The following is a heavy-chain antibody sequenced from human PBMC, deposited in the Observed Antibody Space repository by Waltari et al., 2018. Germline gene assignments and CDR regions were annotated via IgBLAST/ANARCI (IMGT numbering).Heavy chain of an antibody. CDR2: IIPILGIA. D-gene: IGHD3-22*01. Sequence: QVQLVQSGAEVKKPGSSVTVSCKASGGTFSSYTISWVRQAPGQGLEWMGRIIPILGIANYAQKFQGRVTITADKSTSTAYMELSSLRSEDTAVYYCASLGGAYYYDSSGYGRDYWGQGTLVTVSS. J-gene: IGHJ4*02. CDR3: ASLGGAYYYDSSGYGRDY. CDR1: GGTFSSYT. V-gene: IGHV1-69*02.